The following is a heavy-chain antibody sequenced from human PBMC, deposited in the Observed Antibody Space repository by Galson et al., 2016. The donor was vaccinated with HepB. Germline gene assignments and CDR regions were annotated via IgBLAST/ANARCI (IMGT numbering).Heavy chain of an antibody. CDR2: IYSDGRP. D-gene: IGHD4-23*01. V-gene: IGHV3-53*01. Sequence: SLRLSCAASGLIVSANYLTWVRQAPGKGLEGVSVIYSDGRPYYSGSVRGRFTISRDNAKNTVYLQMNSLRVEDTAMYYCARDLPVATAGGFDLWGQGTMVTVSS. CDR3: ARDLPVATAGGFDL. J-gene: IGHJ3*01. CDR1: GLIVSANY.